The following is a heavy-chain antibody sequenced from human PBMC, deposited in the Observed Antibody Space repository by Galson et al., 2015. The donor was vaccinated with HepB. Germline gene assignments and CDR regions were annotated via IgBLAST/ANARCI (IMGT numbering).Heavy chain of an antibody. CDR1: GFTFSDYY. Sequence: SLRLSCAASGFTFSDYYMSWIRQAPGKGLEWVSYISSSGSTIYYADSVKGRFTISRDNAKNSLYLQMNSLRAEDTAVYYCARDAYTIFGVVINGAFDIWGQGTMVTVSS. CDR3: ARDAYTIFGVVINGAFDI. J-gene: IGHJ3*02. V-gene: IGHV3-11*01. D-gene: IGHD3-3*01. CDR2: ISSSGSTI.